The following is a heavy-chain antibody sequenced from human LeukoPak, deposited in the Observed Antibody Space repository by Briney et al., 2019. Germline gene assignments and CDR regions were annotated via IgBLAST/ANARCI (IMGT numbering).Heavy chain of an antibody. D-gene: IGHD6-6*01. V-gene: IGHV3-7*01. CDR2: IRRDGSET. Sequence: GGSLRLSCAASGFTFSNYWMTWVRRAPGKGLEWVANIRRDGSETHYVDSVRGRSTISRDNAKNSLYLQMNSLRAEATAVYYCARDGDNIAARHFDYWGQGTLVTVSS. J-gene: IGHJ4*02. CDR1: GFTFSNYW. CDR3: ARDGDNIAARHFDY.